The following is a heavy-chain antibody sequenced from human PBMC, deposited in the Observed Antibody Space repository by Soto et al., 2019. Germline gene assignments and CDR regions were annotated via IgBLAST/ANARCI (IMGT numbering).Heavy chain of an antibody. CDR1: GCSISSYY. V-gene: IGHV4-59*01. Sequence: SETLSLTCTVSGCSISSYYWSWIRQPPGKGLEWIGYIYYSGSTNYNPSLKSRVTISVDTSKNQFSLKLSSVTAADTAVYYCARDIGCSGGSCYPNNPSNWFDPWGQGTLVTV. J-gene: IGHJ5*02. D-gene: IGHD2-15*01. CDR2: IYYSGST. CDR3: ARDIGCSGGSCYPNNPSNWFDP.